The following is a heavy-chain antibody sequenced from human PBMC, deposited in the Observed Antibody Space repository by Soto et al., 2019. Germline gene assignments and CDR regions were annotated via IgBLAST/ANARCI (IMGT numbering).Heavy chain of an antibody. CDR2: IDPSDSYT. Sequence: GESLKISCKGSGYSFTSYWISWVRQMPGKGLEWMGRIDPSDSYTNYSPSFQGHVTISADKSISTAYLQWSSLKASDTAMYYCARHEGYCSSTSCYWDRYYYGMDFWGQGTSVTVSS. CDR3: ARHEGYCSSTSCYWDRYYYGMDF. J-gene: IGHJ6*02. V-gene: IGHV5-10-1*01. D-gene: IGHD2-2*01. CDR1: GYSFTSYW.